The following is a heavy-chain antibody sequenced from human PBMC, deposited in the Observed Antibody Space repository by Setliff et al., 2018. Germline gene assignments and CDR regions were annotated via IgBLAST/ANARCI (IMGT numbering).Heavy chain of an antibody. CDR1: GGSLSDYY. D-gene: IGHD3-10*01. V-gene: IGHV4-34*01. J-gene: IGHJ6*02. Sequence: SETLSLTCTVYGGSLSDYYWSWIRQPPGKGLEWIGSIYHSGSSYYNSSLRSRVTISVVTSRNQFSLKLRSVTAADTAVYYCARLSWDGLRYYGLDVWGQGATVTVSS. CDR2: IYHSGSS. CDR3: ARLSWDGLRYYGLDV.